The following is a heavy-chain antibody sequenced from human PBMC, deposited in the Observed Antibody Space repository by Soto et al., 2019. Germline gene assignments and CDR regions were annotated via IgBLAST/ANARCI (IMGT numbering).Heavy chain of an antibody. CDR3: ARYDDTSNRPYFHH. Sequence: SDTQSLTCAFSGGSISGTTYYWDWIRQPPGKGLEWVATIYYSGATYYNPSLKSRLTISIDTSKNQFSLRLSSVTAADTAMYYFARYDDTSNRPYFHHWGQGTRVTVSS. D-gene: IGHD3-22*01. V-gene: IGHV4-39*01. CDR2: IYYSGAT. CDR1: GGSISGTTYY. J-gene: IGHJ1*01.